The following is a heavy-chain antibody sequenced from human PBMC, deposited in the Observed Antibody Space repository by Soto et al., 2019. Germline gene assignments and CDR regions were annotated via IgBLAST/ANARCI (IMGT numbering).Heavy chain of an antibody. Sequence: GGSLRLSCAGTGFTFSSYAMHWVRQAPGKGLEWVAVISYDGSNKYYADSVKGRFTISRDNSKNTLYLQMNSLRAEDTAVYYCARSYCSGGSCYDEYFQHWGQGT. CDR1: GFTFSSYA. J-gene: IGHJ1*01. V-gene: IGHV3-30-3*01. CDR3: ARSYCSGGSCYDEYFQH. D-gene: IGHD2-15*01. CDR2: ISYDGSNK.